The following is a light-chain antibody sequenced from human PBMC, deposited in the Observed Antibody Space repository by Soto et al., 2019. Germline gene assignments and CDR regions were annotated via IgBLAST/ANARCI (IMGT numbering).Light chain of an antibody. V-gene: IGKV1-12*02. CDR3: QQSYSTPYT. CDR2: GAS. CDR1: QTVNTW. Sequence: DIQLTQSPSSVSASVGDRVSITCRASQTVNTWLAWFQQKPGQAPKLLIYGASTLQSGVPSRFSGGGSGSNVTLTISSLQPEDFATYFCQQSYSTPYTFGQGTNLEIK. J-gene: IGKJ2*01.